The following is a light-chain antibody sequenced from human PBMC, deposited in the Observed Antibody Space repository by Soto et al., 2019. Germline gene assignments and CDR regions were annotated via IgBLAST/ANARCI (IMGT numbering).Light chain of an antibody. CDR2: WAS. CDR1: PSVLYSSNNNNY. CDR3: QQYFSTPWT. V-gene: IGKV4-1*01. J-gene: IGKJ1*01. Sequence: DIVVTQSPDSLAVSLGERATINCKSSPSVLYSSNNNNYLAWYQQKPGQPPKLLIYWASTRESGVPDRFSGRGSRTDFTLTISSLQAKDVAVYYCQQYFSTPWTVGQGTKVEI.